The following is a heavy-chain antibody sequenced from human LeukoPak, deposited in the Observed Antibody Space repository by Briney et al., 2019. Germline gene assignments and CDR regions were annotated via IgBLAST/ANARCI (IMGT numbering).Heavy chain of an antibody. CDR3: ARDKAVAGLDAFDI. CDR2: IWYDGSNK. CDR1: GFMFSSYV. J-gene: IGHJ3*02. V-gene: IGHV3-33*01. D-gene: IGHD6-19*01. Sequence: GRSLRLSCAASGFMFSSYVMHWVRQAPGKGLEWVALIWYDGSNKYYGDSVKGRFTISRDNSKNTLYLEMNSLRAEDMAMYYCARDKAVAGLDAFDIWGQGTMVTVSS.